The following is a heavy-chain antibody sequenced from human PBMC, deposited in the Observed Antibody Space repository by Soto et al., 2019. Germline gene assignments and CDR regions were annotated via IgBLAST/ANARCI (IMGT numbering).Heavy chain of an antibody. CDR2: IYFDGST. CDR1: GGPISGSVYY. V-gene: IGHV4-39*01. J-gene: IGHJ5*02. Sequence: PSETLSLTCTVSGGPISGSVYYWGWIRQPPEKGLEYIGSIYFDGSTYYNPSLKSRVTISVDTSKNQFSLKLNSMTAADTAVYYCARPMYFYGSRSYPWFDPWGQGTLVTLSS. CDR3: ARPMYFYGSRSYPWFDP. D-gene: IGHD3-10*01.